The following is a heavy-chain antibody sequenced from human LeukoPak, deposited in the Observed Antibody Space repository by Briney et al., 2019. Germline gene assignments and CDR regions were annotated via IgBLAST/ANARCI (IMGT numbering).Heavy chain of an antibody. Sequence: PGGSLRLSCAASGFTFSNAWMSRVRQAPGKGLEWVGRIKSKTDGGTTDYAAPVKGRFTISRDDSKDTLYLQMNSLKTEDTAVYYCTTGDIVVVTAAFDYWGQGTLVTVSS. V-gene: IGHV3-15*01. CDR3: TTGDIVVVTAAFDY. CDR2: IKSKTDGGTT. D-gene: IGHD2-21*02. J-gene: IGHJ4*02. CDR1: GFTFSNAW.